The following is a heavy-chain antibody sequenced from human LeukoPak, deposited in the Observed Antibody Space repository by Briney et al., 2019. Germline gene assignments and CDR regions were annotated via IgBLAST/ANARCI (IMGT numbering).Heavy chain of an antibody. D-gene: IGHD6-6*01. J-gene: IGHJ4*02. V-gene: IGHV4-59*01. CDR2: IYYSGNT. CDR3: ARSLLAARPDLVY. Sequence: PSETLSLTCTVSGGSISSYYWSWIRQPPGKGLEWLGYIYYSGNTNYNPSLKSRVNISVDTSKNQFSLKLRSVTAADTAVYYCARSLLAARPDLVYWGQGTLVTVSS. CDR1: GGSISSYY.